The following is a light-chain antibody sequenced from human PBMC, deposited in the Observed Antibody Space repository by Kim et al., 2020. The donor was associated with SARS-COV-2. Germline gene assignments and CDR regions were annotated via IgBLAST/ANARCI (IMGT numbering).Light chain of an antibody. CDR3: QQRATWPPWT. CDR2: DAS. CDR1: QSIDSY. Sequence: EIVLTQSPATLSLSPGERATLSCRASQSIDSYLAWYQQRPGQPPSLLIYDASNRATGIPARFSGSGSGTDFTLSISSLEPEDFAVYYCQQRATWPPWTFGQGTKLEI. V-gene: IGKV3-11*01. J-gene: IGKJ2*02.